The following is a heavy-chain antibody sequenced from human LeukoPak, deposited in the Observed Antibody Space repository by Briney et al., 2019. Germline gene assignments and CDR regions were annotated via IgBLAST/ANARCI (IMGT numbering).Heavy chain of an antibody. CDR2: IYYSGST. CDR3: ARSDDHYYGSGSLDY. CDR1: GGSISSSSYY. V-gene: IGHV4-39*07. Sequence: SETLFLTCTVSGGSISSSSYYWGWIRQPPGKGLEWIGSIYYSGSTYYNPSLKSRVTISVDTSKNQFSLKLSSVTAADTAVYYCARSDDHYYGSGSLDYWGQGTLVTVSS. D-gene: IGHD3-10*01. J-gene: IGHJ4*02.